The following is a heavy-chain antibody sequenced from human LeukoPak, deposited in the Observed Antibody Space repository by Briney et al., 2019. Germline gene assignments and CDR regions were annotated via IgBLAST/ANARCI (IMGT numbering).Heavy chain of an antibody. CDR1: GFTFSDYY. CDR2: ISSGSTI. V-gene: IGHV3-11*01. Sequence: PGGSLRLSCAASGFTFSDYYMSWVRQAPGKGLEWVSYISSGSTIHYADSVKGRFTISRDNAKNSLYLQMNSLRAEDTAVYYCARVDRAGSWYHYYGMDVWGQGTTVTVSS. D-gene: IGHD6-13*01. J-gene: IGHJ6*02. CDR3: ARVDRAGSWYHYYGMDV.